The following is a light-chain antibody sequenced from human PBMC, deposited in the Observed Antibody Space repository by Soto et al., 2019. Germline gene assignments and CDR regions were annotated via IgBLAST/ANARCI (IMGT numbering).Light chain of an antibody. J-gene: IGKJ2*01. CDR1: QDIRTD. V-gene: IGKV1-6*01. Sequence: AIQMTQYTSSLSASVGDRVTITCRASQDIRTDVAWYQQKPGKAPKLLIYAASSLQSGVSSRFSGSGSGTDFTLTISSLQPEDFATYYCLQDYNYPYTFGQGTKLEIK. CDR3: LQDYNYPYT. CDR2: AAS.